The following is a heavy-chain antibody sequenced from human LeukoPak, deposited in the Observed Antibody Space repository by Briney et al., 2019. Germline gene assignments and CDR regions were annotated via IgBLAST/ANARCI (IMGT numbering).Heavy chain of an antibody. V-gene: IGHV3-13*01. CDR1: GFTFSSYD. D-gene: IGHD3-22*01. CDR3: ARANYDSGGTPVFDI. CDR2: IGTAGDT. J-gene: IGHJ3*02. Sequence: GGSLRLSCAASGFTFSSYDMHWVRQATGKGLEWVSAIGTAGDTYYSGSVKGRFTISRENAKNSLYLQMDSLRAGDTAVYYCARANYDSGGTPVFDIWGQGTMVT.